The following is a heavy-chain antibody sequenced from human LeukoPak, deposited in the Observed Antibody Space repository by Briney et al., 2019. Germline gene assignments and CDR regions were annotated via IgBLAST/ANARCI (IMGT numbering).Heavy chain of an antibody. CDR3: ARDGGYSSSWYDY. CDR1: GLTFSSYS. Sequence: NPGGSLRLSCAASGLTFSSYSMNWVRQAPGKGLEWVSSISSSSSYIYYADSVKGRFTISRDNAKNSLYLQMNSLRAEDTAVYYCARDGGYSSSWYDYWGQGTLVTVSS. V-gene: IGHV3-21*01. J-gene: IGHJ4*02. CDR2: ISSSSSYI. D-gene: IGHD6-13*01.